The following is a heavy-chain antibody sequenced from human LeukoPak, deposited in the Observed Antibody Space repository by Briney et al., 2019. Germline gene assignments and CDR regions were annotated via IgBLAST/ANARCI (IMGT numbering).Heavy chain of an antibody. J-gene: IGHJ3*02. Sequence: PSETLSLTCTVSGGSISNYYWSWIRQPPGKGLEWIAYINYSGSTNYNPSLKSRVTISVDTSKNHFSLTLSSVTAADTAVYYCARFGGPHASDIWGQGTMATVSS. D-gene: IGHD3-3*01. CDR3: ARFGGPHASDI. CDR2: INYSGST. V-gene: IGHV4-59*01. CDR1: GGSISNYY.